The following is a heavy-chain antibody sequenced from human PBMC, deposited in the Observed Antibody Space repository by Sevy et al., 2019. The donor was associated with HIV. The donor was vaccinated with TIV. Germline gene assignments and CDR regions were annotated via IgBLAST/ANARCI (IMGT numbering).Heavy chain of an antibody. CDR2: ISSGSTYT. CDR3: ARSRSYYGDYYFDY. D-gene: IGHD4-17*01. V-gene: IGHV3-11*06. J-gene: IGHJ4*01. CDR1: GFTFSAYY. Sequence: GGYLRLSCAASGFTFSAYYMTWIRQAPGKGLEWVSYISSGSTYTNYADSVKGRFTVSRDNAKNSLYLQMNSLRAEDTAVYYCARSRSYYGDYYFDYWGHGTLVTVSS.